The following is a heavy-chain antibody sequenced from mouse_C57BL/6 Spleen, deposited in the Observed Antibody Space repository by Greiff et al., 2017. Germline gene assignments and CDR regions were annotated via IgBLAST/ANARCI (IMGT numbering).Heavy chain of an antibody. CDR2: IYPGSGTT. J-gene: IGHJ4*01. CDR1: GYTFTSYW. Sequence: QVQLQQPGAELVKPGASVKMSCTASGYTFTSYWITWVKQRPGQGLEWIGEIYPGSGTTNYNEKFKSKATLTVDTSSSTAYMQLSSLTSEDSAVYYCARYDCDEGYYYAMDYWGQGTSVTVSS. V-gene: IGHV1-55*01. CDR3: ARYDCDEGYYYAMDY. D-gene: IGHD2-4*01.